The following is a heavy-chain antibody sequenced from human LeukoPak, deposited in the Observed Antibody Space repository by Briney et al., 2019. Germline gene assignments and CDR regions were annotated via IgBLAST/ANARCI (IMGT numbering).Heavy chain of an antibody. CDR3: ARGGGYRSSWYYFDD. D-gene: IGHD6-13*01. Sequence: VASVKVSCKASGYTFTSYDINWVRQATGQGFEWMGWMDPKSGSTGYAQKFQGRVTMTTNTSISTAYMEVSSLRSEDTAVYYCARGGGYRSSWYYFDDWGQGTLVTVSS. J-gene: IGHJ4*02. CDR2: MDPKSGST. CDR1: GYTFTSYD. V-gene: IGHV1-8*01.